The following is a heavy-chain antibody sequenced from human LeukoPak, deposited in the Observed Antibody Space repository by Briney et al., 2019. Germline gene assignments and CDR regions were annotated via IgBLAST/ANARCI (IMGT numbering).Heavy chain of an antibody. CDR2: INSYGSST. CDR3: ATETGAFDI. Sequence: GGSLRLSCAASGFTFSNFWMNWVRQAPGKGLVWVSGINSYGSSTIYADSVKGRFTISRDNARNTLDLQMNSLRAEDTAVYYCATETGAFDIWGQGTMVTVSS. CDR1: GFTFSNFW. V-gene: IGHV3-74*01. J-gene: IGHJ3*02.